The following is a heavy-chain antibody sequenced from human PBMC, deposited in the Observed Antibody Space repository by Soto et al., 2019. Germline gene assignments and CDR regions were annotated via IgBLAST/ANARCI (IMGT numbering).Heavy chain of an antibody. CDR2: IRSKANSYAT. D-gene: IGHD3-10*02. Sequence: GGSLRLSCAASGFTFSGSAMHWVRQASGKGLEWVGRIRSKANSYATAYAASVKGRFTISRDDSKNTAYLQMNSLKTEDTAVYYCTRHVRNLAPSPFDYWGQGTLVTVSS. J-gene: IGHJ4*02. V-gene: IGHV3-73*01. CDR1: GFTFSGSA. CDR3: TRHVRNLAPSPFDY.